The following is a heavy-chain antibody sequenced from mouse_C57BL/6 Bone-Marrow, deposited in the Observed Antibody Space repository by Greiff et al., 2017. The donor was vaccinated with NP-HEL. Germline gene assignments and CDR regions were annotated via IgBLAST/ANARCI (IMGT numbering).Heavy chain of an antibody. CDR1: GYTFTSYW. CDR3: ARFTIYYYGSSHY. V-gene: IGHV1-50*01. CDR2: IVPSDGYT. Sequence: VQLQQPGAELVKPGASVKLSCKASGYTFTSYWMQWVKQRPGQGLEWIGEIVPSDGYTNYNQKFKGKATLTVDTSSSPAYMQLSSLTSEDSAVYYCARFTIYYYGSSHYWGQGTTLTVSS. D-gene: IGHD1-1*01. J-gene: IGHJ2*01.